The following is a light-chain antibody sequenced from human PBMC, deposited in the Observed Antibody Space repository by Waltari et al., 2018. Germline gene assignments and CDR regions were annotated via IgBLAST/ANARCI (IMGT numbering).Light chain of an antibody. J-gene: IGLJ3*02. CDR3: QWWDSRSNQLV. Sequence: SYVVTQPPSGSVAPGQTATITCEGDNIERKSVHWYQQKAGQAPVLVVYDDSDRPPGVPARVAGSNSGNTATLTIRRVEAGDEADYYCQWWDSRSNQLVFGGGTKLTVL. V-gene: IGLV3-21*02. CDR2: DDS. CDR1: NIERKS.